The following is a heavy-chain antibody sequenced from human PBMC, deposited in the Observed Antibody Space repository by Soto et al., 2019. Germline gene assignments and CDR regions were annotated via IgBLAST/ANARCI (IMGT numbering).Heavy chain of an antibody. CDR3: AKXGAVAGGGYLDY. CDR1: GFTFSSYA. J-gene: IGHJ4*02. V-gene: IGHV3-23*01. Sequence: EVQLLESGGGLVQPGGSLRLSCAASGFTFSSYAMSWVRQAPGKGLEWVSAISGSGRSTYYADSVKGRFTISRDTXKXTXYXXXXXXRXXXXAXYYXAKXGAVAGGGYLDYWGQGTLVTGSS. D-gene: IGHD6-19*01. CDR2: ISGSGRST.